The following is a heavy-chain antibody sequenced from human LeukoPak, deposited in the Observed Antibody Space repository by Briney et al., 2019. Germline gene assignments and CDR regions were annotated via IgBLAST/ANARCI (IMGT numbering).Heavy chain of an antibody. CDR3: ARVDRSYFYMDV. CDR2: VIPLFNTP. J-gene: IGHJ6*03. V-gene: IGHV1-69*05. Sequence: ASVKVSCTASGDNFNNYIITWVRQAPGQGLEWMGGVIPLFNTPNYAQKFQGRVTIATDESTHTSYMELRSLRSDDTAVYYCARVDRSYFYMDVWGKGTTVTVSS. CDR1: GDNFNNYI.